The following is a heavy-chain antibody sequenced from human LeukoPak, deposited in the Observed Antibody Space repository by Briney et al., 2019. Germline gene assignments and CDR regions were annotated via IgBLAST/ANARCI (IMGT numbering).Heavy chain of an antibody. CDR3: ARDLVDVYGVLDY. V-gene: IGHV3-30*04. Sequence: GGSLRLSCAASGFTFSSYAMRWVRQAPGKGLEWVAVISYDGSNKYYADSVKGRFTISRDNSKNTLYLQMNSLRAEDTAVYYCARDLVDVYGVLDYWGQGTLVTVSS. J-gene: IGHJ4*02. CDR1: GFTFSSYA. CDR2: ISYDGSNK. D-gene: IGHD4-17*01.